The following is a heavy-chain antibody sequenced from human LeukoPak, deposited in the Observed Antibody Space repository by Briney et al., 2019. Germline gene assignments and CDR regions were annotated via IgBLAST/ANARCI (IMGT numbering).Heavy chain of an antibody. V-gene: IGHV1-69*05. CDR3: AREDYYDSSGYSDY. Sequence: SVKVSCKASGGTFSSYAISWVRQAPGQGLEWMGRIIPIFGTANYAQKFQGRVTITTDESTSTAYMEPSSLRSEDTAVYCCAREDYYDSSGYSDYWGQGTLVTVSS. J-gene: IGHJ4*02. CDR1: GGTFSSYA. CDR2: IIPIFGTA. D-gene: IGHD3-22*01.